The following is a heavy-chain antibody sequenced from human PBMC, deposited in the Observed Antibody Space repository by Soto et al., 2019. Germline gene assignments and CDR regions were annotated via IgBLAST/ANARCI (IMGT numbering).Heavy chain of an antibody. CDR3: AKDANWNWLDAFDI. CDR2: ISGSGDST. CDR1: GFIFTTYA. D-gene: IGHD1-7*01. V-gene: IGHV3-23*01. J-gene: IGHJ3*02. Sequence: GGSLRLSCAASGFIFTTYAMSWVRQAPGKGLEWVSAISGSGDSTYYADSVKGRFTISRDNSKNTLYLQMNSLRAEDTAIYYCAKDANWNWLDAFDIWGQGTMVTVSS.